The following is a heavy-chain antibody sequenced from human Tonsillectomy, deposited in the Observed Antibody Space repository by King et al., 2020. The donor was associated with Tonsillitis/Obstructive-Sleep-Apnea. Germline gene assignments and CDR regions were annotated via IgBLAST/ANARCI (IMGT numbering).Heavy chain of an antibody. Sequence: QLVQSGGGVVQPGRSLRLSCAASGFTFRTYAMHWVRQAPGKGLEWVAVISYDENNKYYADSVKGRFTISRDNSKNTLYLQMNSLRAEDTAVYYCARAGDMLVVPAGLFFDYGGQGTLGTVSS. J-gene: IGHJ4*02. V-gene: IGHV3-30*04. CDR3: ARAGDMLVVPAGLFFDY. CDR2: ISYDENNK. D-gene: IGHD2-2*01. CDR1: GFTFRTYA.